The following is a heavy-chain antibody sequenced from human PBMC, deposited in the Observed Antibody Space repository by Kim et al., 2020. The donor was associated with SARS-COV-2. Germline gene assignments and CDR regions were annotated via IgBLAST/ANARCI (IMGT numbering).Heavy chain of an antibody. D-gene: IGHD3-3*01. Sequence: ASVKVSCKVSGYTLTELSMHWVRQAPGKGLEWMGGFDPEDGETIYAQKFQGRVTMTEDISTDTAYMELSSLRSEDTAVYYCATDRPRRFTIFGVFTWGYYFDYWGQGTLVTVSS. J-gene: IGHJ4*02. CDR3: ATDRPRRFTIFGVFTWGYYFDY. CDR2: FDPEDGET. V-gene: IGHV1-24*01. CDR1: GYTLTELS.